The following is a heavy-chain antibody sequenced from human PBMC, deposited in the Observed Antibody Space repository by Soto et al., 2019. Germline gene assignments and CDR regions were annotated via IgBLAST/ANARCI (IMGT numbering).Heavy chain of an antibody. CDR2: INVGTGDT. J-gene: IGHJ4*02. CDR1: GYTFTAYA. V-gene: IGHV1-3*01. CDR3: ARDVDTSMSAPLDY. Sequence: GASVKVSCKASGYTFTAYAMDWVRQTPGQRLEWVGWINVGTGDTEYSQQFQGRVNITRDTSARSPYMEPSSLRSEDTAVYYCARDVDTSMSAPLDYWGQGSLVTVSS. D-gene: IGHD5-18*01.